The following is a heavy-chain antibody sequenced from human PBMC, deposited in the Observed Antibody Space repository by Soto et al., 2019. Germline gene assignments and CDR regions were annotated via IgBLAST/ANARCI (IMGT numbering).Heavy chain of an antibody. V-gene: IGHV5-10-1*01. CDR1: GYSFTNYW. D-gene: IGHD6-19*01. CDR3: APHTVAVTDY. J-gene: IGHJ4*02. CDR2: IDPSDSYT. Sequence: EVQLVQSGAEVKKPGESLRISCKGSGYSFTNYWISWVRQMPGKGLEWMGRIDPSDSYTNYSPSSQGHVTISADKSISTAYPQWSSLKASDTAMYYCAPHTVAVTDYWGQGTLVTVSS.